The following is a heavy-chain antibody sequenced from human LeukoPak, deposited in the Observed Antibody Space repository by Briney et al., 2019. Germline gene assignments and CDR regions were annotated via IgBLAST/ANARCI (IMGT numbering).Heavy chain of an antibody. CDR2: INPSGGST. J-gene: IGHJ4*02. D-gene: IGHD6-19*01. V-gene: IGHV1-46*03. CDR1: GGTFRRYA. Sequence: ASVKVSCKASGGTFRRYAISWVRQAPGQGLEWMGIINPSGGSTSYAQNFEGRVTMTRDTSTSTVYMELSSLRSEDTAVYYCAISSGWYGGLDYWGQGTLVTVSS. CDR3: AISSGWYGGLDY.